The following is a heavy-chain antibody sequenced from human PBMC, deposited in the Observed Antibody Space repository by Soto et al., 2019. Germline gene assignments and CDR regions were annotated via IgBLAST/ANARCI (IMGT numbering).Heavy chain of an antibody. J-gene: IGHJ6*02. V-gene: IGHV5-10-1*01. CDR2: IDPSDSYT. CDR3: AIPPYCSGGSCYSDYYYYGMDV. Sequence: PGEPKKISSKGSGYSITSYWISWVRQMKGKGLEWMGRIDPSDSYTNYSPSFQGHVTISADKSISTAYLQWSSLKASDTAMYYCAIPPYCSGGSCYSDYYYYGMDVLGQGTTVTVSS. D-gene: IGHD2-15*01. CDR1: GYSITSYW.